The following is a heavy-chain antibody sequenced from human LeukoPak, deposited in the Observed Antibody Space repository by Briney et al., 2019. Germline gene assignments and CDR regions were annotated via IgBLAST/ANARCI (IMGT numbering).Heavy chain of an antibody. J-gene: IGHJ4*02. V-gene: IGHV3-11*06. CDR2: ISSSSSYI. CDR3: ARGEDYFDY. Sequence: LSLTCTVSGGSISSGDYYWSWIRQPPGKGLEWVSSISSSSSYIYYADSVKGRFTISRDNAKNSLYLQMNSLRAEDTAVYYCARGEDYFDYWGQGTLVTVSS. CDR1: GGSISSGDYY.